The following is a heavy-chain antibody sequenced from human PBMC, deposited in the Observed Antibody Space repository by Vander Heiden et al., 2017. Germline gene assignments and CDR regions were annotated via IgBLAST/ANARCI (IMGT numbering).Heavy chain of an antibody. D-gene: IGHD3-10*01. Sequence: EVQLVESGGGLVQPGRSLRLSCVASGFTFDDYAMHLVRQAPGKGLGWVSGMSWNSGSIGYADSVKGRFTISRDNAKNSLYLQMKSLRPEDTALYYCAKDTGRMVRGVNYWGQGTLVTVSS. V-gene: IGHV3-9*01. CDR2: MSWNSGSI. CDR1: GFTFDDYA. CDR3: AKDTGRMVRGVNY. J-gene: IGHJ4*02.